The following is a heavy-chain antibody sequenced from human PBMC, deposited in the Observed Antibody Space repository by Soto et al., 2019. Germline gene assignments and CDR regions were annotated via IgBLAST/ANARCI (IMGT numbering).Heavy chain of an antibody. J-gene: IGHJ6*02. V-gene: IGHV3-30*18. CDR3: AKTRGYCSGGSCYRRVYYYYYYGMDV. CDR1: GFTFSSYG. D-gene: IGHD2-15*01. CDR2: ISYDGSNK. Sequence: GGSLRLACAASGFTFSSYGMHWVRQAQGKGLEWVAVISYDGSNKYYADSVKGRFTISRDNSKNTLYLQMNSLRAEDTAVYYCAKTRGYCSGGSCYRRVYYYYYYGMDVWGQGTTVTVSS.